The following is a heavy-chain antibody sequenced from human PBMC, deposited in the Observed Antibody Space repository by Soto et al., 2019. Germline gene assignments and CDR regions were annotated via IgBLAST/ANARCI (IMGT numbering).Heavy chain of an antibody. CDR3: AAGDCSGGSCYYHDYYYGMDV. D-gene: IGHD2-15*01. Sequence: PGGSLRLSCAASGFTFSSYAMSWVRQAPGKGLEWVSAISGSGGSTYYADSVKGRFTISRDNSKNTLYLQMNSLRAEDTAVYYCAAGDCSGGSCYYHDYYYGMDVWGQGTTVTVSS. CDR1: GFTFSSYA. CDR2: ISGSGGST. J-gene: IGHJ6*02. V-gene: IGHV3-23*01.